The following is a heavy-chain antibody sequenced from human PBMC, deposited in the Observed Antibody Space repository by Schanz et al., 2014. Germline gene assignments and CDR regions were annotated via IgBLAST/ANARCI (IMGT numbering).Heavy chain of an antibody. CDR1: GFTFENYA. Sequence: EVQLVESGGGVVRPGGSLRLSCAASGFTFENYALTWVRQVPGKGLEWVSRINWSDGGSTGYADSVKGRFTISRDNAKNSLCLQMNSLRAEDTAVYYCLAPDYGMDVWGQGTTVTVSS. CDR2: INWSDGGST. CDR3: LAPDYGMDV. J-gene: IGHJ6*02. V-gene: IGHV3-20*04.